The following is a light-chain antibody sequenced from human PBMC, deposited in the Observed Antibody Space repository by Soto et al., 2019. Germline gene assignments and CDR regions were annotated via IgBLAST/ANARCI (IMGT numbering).Light chain of an antibody. CDR1: QSVSSY. Sequence: EIVLTQSPATLSLSPGERATLSCRASQSVSSYLAWYQQKPGQAPRLLIYGASSRATGIPDRFSGSGSGTDFTLTISRLEPEDFALYYCQQYDNSRTFGQGTKVDIK. CDR2: GAS. V-gene: IGKV3-20*01. CDR3: QQYDNSRT. J-gene: IGKJ1*01.